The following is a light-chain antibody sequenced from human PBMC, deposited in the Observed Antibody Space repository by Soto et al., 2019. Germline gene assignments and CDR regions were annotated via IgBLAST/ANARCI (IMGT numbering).Light chain of an antibody. CDR2: LGS. Sequence: DIVMTQSPLSLPVTPGEPVSISCRSSQSLLHSNGYNYLDWYLQKPGQSPQLLIYLGSNRASGVPDRFSGSGSGTDFTLKISRVEAEDVGVYYCMQALQGSTFGGGTKVEIK. V-gene: IGKV2-28*01. J-gene: IGKJ4*01. CDR3: MQALQGST. CDR1: QSLLHSNGYNY.